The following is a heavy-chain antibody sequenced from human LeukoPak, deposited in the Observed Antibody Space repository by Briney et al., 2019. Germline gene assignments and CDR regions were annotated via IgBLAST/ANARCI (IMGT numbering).Heavy chain of an antibody. D-gene: IGHD3-3*01. Sequence: SETLSLTCTVSGGSISSSSYYWGWIRQPPGKGLEWIGYIYYSGSTYYNPSLKSRVTISVDTSKNQFSLKLSSVTAADTAVYYCARGPYDFWSGYLRPLFDYWGQGTLVTVSS. CDR3: ARGPYDFWSGYLRPLFDY. V-gene: IGHV4-30-4*08. CDR2: IYYSGST. CDR1: GGSISSSSYY. J-gene: IGHJ4*02.